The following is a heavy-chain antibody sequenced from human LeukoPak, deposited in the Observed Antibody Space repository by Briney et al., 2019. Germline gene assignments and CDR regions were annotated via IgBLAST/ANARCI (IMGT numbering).Heavy chain of an antibody. CDR3: ARDEDWNYVQLPGLFDY. V-gene: IGHV1-69*13. CDR2: IIPIFGTA. D-gene: IGHD1-7*01. CDR1: GGTFSSYA. J-gene: IGHJ4*02. Sequence: ASVKVSCKASGGTFSSYAISWVRQAPGQGLEWMGGIIPIFGTANYAQKFQGRVTITADESTSTAYMELSSLRSEDTAVYYCARDEDWNYVQLPGLFDYWGQGTLVTVSS.